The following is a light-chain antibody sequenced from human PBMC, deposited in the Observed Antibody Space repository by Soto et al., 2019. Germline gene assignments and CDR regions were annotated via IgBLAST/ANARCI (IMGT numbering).Light chain of an antibody. CDR3: QAWDSNTVI. CDR1: KLGDKY. Sequence: SYELTQPPSVSVSPGQTASITCSGDKLGDKYACWYQQKPGRSPVLVIYQDTRRPSGIPERFSGSNSGNTATLTISGTQAMDEADYYCQAWDSNTVIFGGGTKLTVL. V-gene: IGLV3-1*01. J-gene: IGLJ2*01. CDR2: QDT.